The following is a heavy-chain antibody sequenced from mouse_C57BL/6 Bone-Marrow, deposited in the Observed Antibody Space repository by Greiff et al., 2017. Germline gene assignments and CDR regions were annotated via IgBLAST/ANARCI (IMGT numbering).Heavy chain of an antibody. V-gene: IGHV1-62-3*01. D-gene: IGHD1-1*01. Sequence: QVQLQQPGAELVKPGASVKLSCKASGYTFTSYWMHWVKQRPGRGLEWIGRIDPNSGGTKYNEKFKSKATLTVDTSSSTAYMELHSLTSEDSAVYFCARDYGSGYWDFDVWGTGTTVTVTA. CDR1: GYTFTSYW. CDR2: IDPNSGGT. CDR3: ARDYGSGYWDFDV. J-gene: IGHJ1*03.